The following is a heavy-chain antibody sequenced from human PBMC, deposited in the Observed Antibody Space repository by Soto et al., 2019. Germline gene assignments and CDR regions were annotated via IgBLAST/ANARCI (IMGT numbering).Heavy chain of an antibody. CDR1: GGSISSYY. J-gene: IGHJ6*03. V-gene: IGHV4-59*01. Sequence: SETLSLTCTVSGGSISSYYWSWIRQPPGKGLEWIGYIYYSGSTNYNPSLKSRVTISVDTSKNQFSLKLSSVTAADTAVYYCARIYDFWSGYQYYYYMDVWGKGTTVTVSS. D-gene: IGHD3-3*01. CDR3: ARIYDFWSGYQYYYYMDV. CDR2: IYYSGST.